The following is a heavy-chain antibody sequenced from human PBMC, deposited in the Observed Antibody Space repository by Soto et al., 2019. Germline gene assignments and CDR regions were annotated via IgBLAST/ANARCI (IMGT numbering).Heavy chain of an antibody. D-gene: IGHD3-10*01. V-gene: IGHV1-2*04. J-gene: IGHJ6*02. CDR2: INPNSGGT. CDR3: ARGDMVRGVIIIAYYYYGMDV. CDR1: GYTFTGYY. Sequence: ASVKVSCKASGYTFTGYYMHWVRQAPGQGIEWMGWINPNSGGTNYAQKFQGWVTMTRDTSIGTAYMELSRLRSDDTAVYYCARGDMVRGVIIIAYYYYGMDVWGQGTTVTVSS.